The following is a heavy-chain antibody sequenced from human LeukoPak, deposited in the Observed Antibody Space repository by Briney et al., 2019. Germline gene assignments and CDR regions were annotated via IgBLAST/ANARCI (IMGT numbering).Heavy chain of an antibody. CDR1: GFTFSDYY. Sequence: GGSLRLSWVAAGFTFSDYYMSWIRQAPGKGLEWVSYISGDGSAISYADSLKGRFTISGDNAKKSLYLQMRGLRAEDTAVYYCARSGDYFDYWGQGTLVTVSS. CDR2: ISGDGSAI. D-gene: IGHD3-10*01. V-gene: IGHV3-11*01. CDR3: ARSGDYFDY. J-gene: IGHJ4*02.